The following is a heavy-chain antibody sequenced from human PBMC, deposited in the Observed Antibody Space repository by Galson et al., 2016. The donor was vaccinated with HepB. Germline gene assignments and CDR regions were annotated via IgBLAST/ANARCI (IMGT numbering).Heavy chain of an antibody. CDR2: VYSSVSS. CDR1: GDSISSNGYY. Sequence: SETLSLTCTVSGDSISSNGYYWGWIRQPPGKGLEWIGRVYSSVSSYYNPSLESGVTIFIDTSKNPFSLKLTSVTAADTAVYYCARPYRGSNLGGFDNWGRGILVTVSS. CDR3: ARPYRGSNLGGFDN. V-gene: IGHV4-39*01. D-gene: IGHD1-26*01. J-gene: IGHJ4*02.